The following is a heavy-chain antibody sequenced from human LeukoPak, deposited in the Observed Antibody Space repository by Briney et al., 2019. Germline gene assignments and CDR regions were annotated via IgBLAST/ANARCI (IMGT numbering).Heavy chain of an antibody. V-gene: IGHV1-2*02. CDR1: GYTFTGYY. J-gene: IGHJ4*02. D-gene: IGHD3-9*01. CDR2: INPNSGGT. Sequence: ASVKVSCKASGYTFTGYYMHWVRQAPGQGLEWMGWINPNSGGTNYAQKFQGRVTMTRDTSISTAYMELSRLRSDDTAVYYCAGHLRALTGYPLPDYWGQGTLVTVSS. CDR3: AGHLRALTGYPLPDY.